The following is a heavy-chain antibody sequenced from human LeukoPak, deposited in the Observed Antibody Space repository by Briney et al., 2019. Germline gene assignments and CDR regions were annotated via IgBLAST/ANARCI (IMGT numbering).Heavy chain of an antibody. CDR2: IYYSGST. CDR1: GGSISSYY. D-gene: IGHD3-10*01. Sequence: PSETLSLTCTVSGGSISSYYWSWIRQPPGKGLEWIGYIYYSGSTNYNPSLKSRVTISVDTSKNQFSLKLSSVTAADTAVYYCARIVTYYYGPGSLNWFDPWGQGTLVTVSS. CDR3: ARIVTYYYGPGSLNWFDP. V-gene: IGHV4-59*01. J-gene: IGHJ5*02.